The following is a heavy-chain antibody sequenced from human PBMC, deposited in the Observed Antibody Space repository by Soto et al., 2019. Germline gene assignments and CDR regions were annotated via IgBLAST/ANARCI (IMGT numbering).Heavy chain of an antibody. J-gene: IGHJ4*02. Sequence: PSETLSLTCTVSGGSISSGGYYCSWIRQHPGKGLEWIGYIYYSGSTYYNPSLKSRVTISVDTSKNQFSLKLSSVTAADTAVYYCASLGVGPISSSHTGSPWRFDDWGQGPLVTVFS. D-gene: IGHD6-6*01. CDR1: GGSISSGGYY. CDR2: IYYSGST. CDR3: ASLGVGPISSSHTGSPWRFDD. V-gene: IGHV4-31*03.